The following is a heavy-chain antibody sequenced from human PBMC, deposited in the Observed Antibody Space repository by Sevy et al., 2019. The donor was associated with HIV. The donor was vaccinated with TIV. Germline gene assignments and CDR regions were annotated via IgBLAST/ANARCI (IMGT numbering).Heavy chain of an antibody. Sequence: GGSLRLSCAASGFTFSNHFLHWVRQAPGKGLEWVAVISDDGNEKYYTDSVKGRFTISRDNSKNTLYLEMNSLKTEDTAVYYCARDPGSCFEYSWAQNWFDPWGQGTLVTVSS. CDR2: ISDDGNEK. J-gene: IGHJ5*02. CDR3: ARDPGSCFEYSWAQNWFDP. D-gene: IGHD3-9*01. V-gene: IGHV3-30*03. CDR1: GFTFSNHF.